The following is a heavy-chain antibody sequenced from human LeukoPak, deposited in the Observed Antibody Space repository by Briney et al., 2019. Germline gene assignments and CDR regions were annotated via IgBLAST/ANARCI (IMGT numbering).Heavy chain of an antibody. J-gene: IGHJ4*02. D-gene: IGHD6-13*01. Sequence: GGSLRLSCTASGFTFGDYTLSWVRQAPGEGLEWVGFMRSRAYGETAEYAASVKGRFTISRDDSKSIGYLQMNSLKSDDTALYYCTKDIADNWGQGTLVTVS. V-gene: IGHV3-49*04. CDR2: MRSRAYGETA. CDR3: TKDIADN. CDR1: GFTFGDYT.